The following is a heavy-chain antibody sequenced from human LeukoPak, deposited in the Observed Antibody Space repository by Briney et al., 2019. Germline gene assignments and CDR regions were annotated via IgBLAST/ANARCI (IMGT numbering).Heavy chain of an antibody. D-gene: IGHD3-3*01. CDR1: GGSISSYY. CDR2: IYTSGST. V-gene: IGHV4-4*07. CDR3: ARDKGLEWLLYNWFDP. Sequence: SETLSLTCTVSGGSISSYYWNWIRQPAGKGLEWIGRIYTSGSTNYNPSLKSRVTMSVDTSKNQFSLKLSSVTAADTAVYYCARDKGLEWLLYNWFDPWGQGTLVTVSS. J-gene: IGHJ5*02.